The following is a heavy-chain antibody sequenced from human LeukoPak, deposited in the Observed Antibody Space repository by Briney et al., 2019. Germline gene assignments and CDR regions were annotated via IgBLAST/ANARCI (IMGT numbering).Heavy chain of an antibody. J-gene: IGHJ4*02. Sequence: GGSLRLSCAASGLTFTTYWMRWVRQTPGKGLEWVASIKQDGSEKKYVDSVKGRFTISRDNAKNSLYLQMNSLRAEDTAVYYCARESGAAAGDYWGQGTLVTVSS. V-gene: IGHV3-7*04. CDR1: GLTFTTYW. CDR2: IKQDGSEK. D-gene: IGHD6-13*01. CDR3: ARESGAAAGDY.